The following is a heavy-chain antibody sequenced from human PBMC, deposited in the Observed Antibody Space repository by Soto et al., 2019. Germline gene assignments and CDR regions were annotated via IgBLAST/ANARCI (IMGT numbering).Heavy chain of an antibody. Sequence: SETLSLTCTVSGGSISSSSYYWGWIRQPPGKGLEWIGSIYYSGSTYYNPSLKSRVTISVDTSKNQFSLKLSSVTAADTAVYYCARAGYCSGGSCYPIPISNFDYWGQGTLVTVSS. CDR3: ARAGYCSGGSCYPIPISNFDY. J-gene: IGHJ4*02. CDR1: GGSISSSSYY. CDR2: IYYSGST. D-gene: IGHD2-15*01. V-gene: IGHV4-39*01.